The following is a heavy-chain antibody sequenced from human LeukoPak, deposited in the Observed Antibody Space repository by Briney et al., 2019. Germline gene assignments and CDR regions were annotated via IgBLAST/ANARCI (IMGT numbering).Heavy chain of an antibody. CDR2: IYYSGST. CDR3: ARSRYFDWLTPGAFDI. V-gene: IGHV4-59*01. D-gene: IGHD3-9*01. Sequence: SETLSLTCTVSGDSISSYYWSWIRQPPGKGLEWIGFIYYSGSTNNNPSLKSRVTISVDTSKNQFSLKLSSVTAADTAVYYCARSRYFDWLTPGAFDIWGQGTMVTVSS. CDR1: GDSISSYY. J-gene: IGHJ3*02.